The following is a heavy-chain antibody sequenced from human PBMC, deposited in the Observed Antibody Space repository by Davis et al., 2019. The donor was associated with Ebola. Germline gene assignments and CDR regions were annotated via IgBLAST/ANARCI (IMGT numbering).Heavy chain of an antibody. CDR2: INPNSGGT. V-gene: IGHV1-2*06. J-gene: IGHJ4*02. Sequence: ASVKVSCKASRYTFTGYYMHWVRQAPGQGLEWMGRINPNSGGTNYPQKFQGRVTMTRDTSISPAYMELSRLRSDDTAVYYCARGIAAEDDYWGQGTLVTVSS. CDR3: ARGIAAEDDY. CDR1: RYTFTGYY. D-gene: IGHD6-13*01.